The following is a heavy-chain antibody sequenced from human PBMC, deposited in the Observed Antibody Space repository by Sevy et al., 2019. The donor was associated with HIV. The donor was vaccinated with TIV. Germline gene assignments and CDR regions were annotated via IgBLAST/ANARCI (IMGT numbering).Heavy chain of an antibody. CDR1: GFIFNDYA. J-gene: IGHJ5*02. D-gene: IGHD2-15*01. CDR3: AREGAPYRNIRYCSGDNCYYNWFDP. Sequence: GGSLRLSCAASGFIFNDYAMHWVRQAPGKGLEWVAVISDDGNNKYNTDSVEGRFTISRDNSKDTLYLQMNSLRAVDTAIYYCAREGAPYRNIRYCSGDNCYYNWFDPWGQGTLVTVSS. V-gene: IGHV3-30*10. CDR2: ISDDGNNK.